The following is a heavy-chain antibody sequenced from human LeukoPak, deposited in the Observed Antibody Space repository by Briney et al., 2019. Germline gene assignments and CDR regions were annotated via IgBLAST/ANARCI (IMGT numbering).Heavy chain of an antibody. CDR2: ISGSGGST. Sequence: PGGSLRLSCAASGFTFSSYAMSWVRQAEGKWLGWVSAISGSGGSTYYADSVKGRFTISRDNSKNTLYLQMNSLRAEDTAVYYCAKDSFGGVIVARYYFDYWGQGTLVTVSS. V-gene: IGHV3-23*01. J-gene: IGHJ4*02. CDR1: GFTFSSYA. CDR3: AKDSFGGVIVARYYFDY. D-gene: IGHD3-16*02.